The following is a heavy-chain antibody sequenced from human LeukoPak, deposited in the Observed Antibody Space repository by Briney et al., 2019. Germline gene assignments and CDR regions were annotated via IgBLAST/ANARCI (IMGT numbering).Heavy chain of an antibody. J-gene: IGHJ4*02. CDR3: ARGVDIVVVVAATHVNYFDY. D-gene: IGHD2-15*01. Sequence: SQTLSLTCTVSGASISSGDYYWSWIRQHPGKGLEWIGYIYYSGSTYYNPSLKSRVTISVDTSKNQFSLKLSSVTAADTAVYYCARGVDIVVVVAATHVNYFDYWGQGTLVTVSS. CDR1: GASISSGDYY. V-gene: IGHV4-31*03. CDR2: IYYSGST.